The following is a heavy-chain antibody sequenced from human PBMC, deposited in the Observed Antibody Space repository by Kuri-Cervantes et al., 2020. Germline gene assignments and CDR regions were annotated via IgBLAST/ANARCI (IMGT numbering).Heavy chain of an antibody. Sequence: SETLSLTCTVSGGSISSGSYYWSWIRQPAGKGLEWIGRIYTSGSTNYNPSLKSRVTISVDTSKNQFSLKLGSVTAADTAVYYCARGYSQGPSDFDYWGQVTLVTVSS. CDR3: ARGYSQGPSDFDY. V-gene: IGHV4-61*02. CDR2: IYTSGST. J-gene: IGHJ4*02. CDR1: GGSISSGSYY. D-gene: IGHD5-12*01.